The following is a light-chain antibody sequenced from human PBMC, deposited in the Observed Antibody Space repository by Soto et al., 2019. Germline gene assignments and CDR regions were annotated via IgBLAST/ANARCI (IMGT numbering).Light chain of an antibody. J-gene: IGKJ2*01. Sequence: EIVMTQSPATLSVSPGERATLSCRASQSVCSNLAWYQQKPGQAPRLLIYGASTRATGIPARFSGSGSGTEFTLTISSLQSEDFAVYYCQQYNNWPPLFGQGTKLEIK. CDR1: QSVCSN. CDR3: QQYNNWPPL. V-gene: IGKV3-15*01. CDR2: GAS.